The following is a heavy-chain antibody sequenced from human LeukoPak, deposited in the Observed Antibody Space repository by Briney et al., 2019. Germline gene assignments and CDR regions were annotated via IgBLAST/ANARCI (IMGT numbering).Heavy chain of an antibody. CDR1: GYTFTSYG. CDR3: ARDGTTGTTFRFDP. CDR2: ISAYNGNT. V-gene: IGHV1-18*01. Sequence: ASVTVSCKASGYTFTSYGISWVRQAPGQGLEWMGWISAYNGNTNYAQNFQGRVTMTTDTSTSTTYMELRSLRSDDTAVYYCARDGTTGTTFRFDPWGQGTLVTVSS. D-gene: IGHD1-1*01. J-gene: IGHJ5*02.